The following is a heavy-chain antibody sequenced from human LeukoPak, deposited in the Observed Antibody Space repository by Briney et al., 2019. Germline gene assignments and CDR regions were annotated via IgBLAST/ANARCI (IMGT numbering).Heavy chain of an antibody. D-gene: IGHD4-11*01. V-gene: IGHV4-34*01. J-gene: IGHJ5*02. CDR3: ARRPKTTGWFDP. CDR1: GGSFSGYY. Sequence: PSETLSLTCAVYGGSFSGYYWSWIRQPPGKGLEWIGEINHSGSTNYNPSLKSRVTISVNTSKNQFSLKLSSVTAADTVVYYCARRPKTTGWFDPWGQGTLVTVSS. CDR2: INHSGST.